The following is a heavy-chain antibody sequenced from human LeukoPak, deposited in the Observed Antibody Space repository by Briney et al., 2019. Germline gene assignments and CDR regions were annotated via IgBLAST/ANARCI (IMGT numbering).Heavy chain of an antibody. V-gene: IGHV3-21*01. CDR1: GFTFSTYS. CDR2: ISSSSSYK. D-gene: IGHD3-3*01. CDR3: ASAGEVNDAFDI. J-gene: IGHJ3*02. Sequence: PGGSLRLSCAVSGFTFSTYSMNWVRQAPGKALEWVSSISSSSSYKYYADSVKGRFTISRDNAKNSLYLQMNSLRAEDTAVYYCASAGEVNDAFDIWGQGTMVTVSS.